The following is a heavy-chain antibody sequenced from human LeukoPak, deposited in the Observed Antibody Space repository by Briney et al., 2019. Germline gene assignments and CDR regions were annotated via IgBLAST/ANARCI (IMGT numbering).Heavy chain of an antibody. D-gene: IGHD3-16*01. Sequence: GGSLRLSCTASGFTFSSYAMSWVRQAPGKGLEWVSAIVASGGSTYYADSVKGRFTISRDNSKNTLYLQMDSLRAEDTAVYYCAKDTPSWGTGYYFDYWGQGTLVTVSS. J-gene: IGHJ4*02. CDR2: IVASGGST. V-gene: IGHV3-23*01. CDR3: AKDTPSWGTGYYFDY. CDR1: GFTFSSYA.